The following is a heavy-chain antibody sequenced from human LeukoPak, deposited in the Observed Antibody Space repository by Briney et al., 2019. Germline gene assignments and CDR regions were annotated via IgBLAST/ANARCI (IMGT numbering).Heavy chain of an antibody. V-gene: IGHV4-30-2*01. CDR1: GGSISSGGYY. J-gene: IGHJ3*02. CDR3: ARDEQQLVFAFDI. CDR2: IYHSGST. D-gene: IGHD6-13*01. Sequence: SQTLSLTCTVSGGSISSGGYYWSWIRQPPGKGLEWIGYIYHSGSTYYNPSLKSRVTISVDRSKNQFSLKLSSVTAADTAVYYCARDEQQLVFAFDIWGQGTMVTVSS.